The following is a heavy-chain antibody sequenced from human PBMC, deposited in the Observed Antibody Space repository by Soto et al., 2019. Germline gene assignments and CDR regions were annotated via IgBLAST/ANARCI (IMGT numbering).Heavy chain of an antibody. V-gene: IGHV4-4*07. CDR1: GGSINTFY. CDR2: IFSSGST. D-gene: IGHD5-18*01. J-gene: IGHJ4*02. CDR3: AREGSYSAYHFAHGIQLWSFDF. Sequence: SETLSLTCTVSGGSINTFYWSWVRQPAGKGLEWIGRIFSSGSTSFNPSLESRVAMSVDTSKNHFSLNLGSVTAADMAVYYCAREGSYSAYHFAHGIQLWSFDFWGQGALVTVSS.